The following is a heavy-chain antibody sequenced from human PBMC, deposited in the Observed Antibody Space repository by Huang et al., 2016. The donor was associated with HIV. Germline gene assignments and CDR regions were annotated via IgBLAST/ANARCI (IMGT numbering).Heavy chain of an antibody. J-gene: IGHJ1*01. CDR1: GGSISIGGYY. D-gene: IGHD3-22*01. CDR2: IYYSGRT. Sequence: QVHLQESGPGLVEPSQTLSLTCTVSGGSISIGGYYWTWIRQPPGKGLGWIGYIYYSGRTYYNPSLKSRVTISVATSKNQFSLKVTSMTAADTAVYYCGRFSYYSDSTISQYLQLWGQGALVTVSS. V-gene: IGHV4-30-4*08. CDR3: GRFSYYSDSTISQYLQL.